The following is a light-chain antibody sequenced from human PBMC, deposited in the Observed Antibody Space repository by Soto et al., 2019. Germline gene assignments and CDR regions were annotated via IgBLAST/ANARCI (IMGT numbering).Light chain of an antibody. CDR2: EVN. V-gene: IGLV2-14*01. Sequence: QSALTQPASMSGSPGQSITISYSGTTSDIGTYNYVSWYQHHPGKVPKLILFEVNDRPSGVSTRFSGSKSGNTASLTISGLQSEDEADYYCTSYTTSGTLVFGGGTKLTVL. CDR3: TSYTTSGTLV. CDR1: TSDIGTYNY. J-gene: IGLJ2*01.